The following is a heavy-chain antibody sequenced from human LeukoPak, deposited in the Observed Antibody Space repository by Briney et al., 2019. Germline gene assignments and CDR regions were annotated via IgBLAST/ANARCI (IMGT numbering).Heavy chain of an antibody. Sequence: GGSLRLSCAASGFTFSSYWMSWVRQAPGKGLEWVANINEDGSEKNYVDSLKGRFTISRDNAKNSVYLQMDSLRVEDTAVYYCARDRPYSSSSDYWGQGTLVTVSS. J-gene: IGHJ4*02. D-gene: IGHD6-6*01. CDR3: ARDRPYSSSSDY. CDR1: GFTFSSYW. V-gene: IGHV3-7*01. CDR2: INEDGSEK.